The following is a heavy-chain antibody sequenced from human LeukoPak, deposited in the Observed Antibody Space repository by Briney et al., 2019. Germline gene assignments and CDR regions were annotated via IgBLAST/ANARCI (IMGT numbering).Heavy chain of an antibody. D-gene: IGHD3-10*01. CDR2: IRYDGSNK. V-gene: IGHV3-30*02. Sequence: GGSLRLSCAASGFTFSSYGMHWVRQAPGKGLEWVAFIRYDGSNKYYADSAKGRFTISRDNSKNTLYLQMNSLRAEDTAVYYCARAVIGDDNWFDPWGQGTLVTVSS. CDR3: ARAVIGDDNWFDP. J-gene: IGHJ5*02. CDR1: GFTFSSYG.